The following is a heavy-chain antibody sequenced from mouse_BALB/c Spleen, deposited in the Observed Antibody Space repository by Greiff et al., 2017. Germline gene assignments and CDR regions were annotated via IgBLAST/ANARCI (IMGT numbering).Heavy chain of an antibody. Sequence: EVHLVESGGGLVQPGGSRKLSCAASGFTFSSFGMHWVRQAPEKGLEWVAYISSGSSTIYYADTVKGRFTISRDNPKNTLFLQMTSLRSEDTAMYYCARGGDAWFAYWGQGTLVTVSA. V-gene: IGHV5-17*02. CDR1: GFTFSSFG. D-gene: IGHD3-3*01. J-gene: IGHJ3*01. CDR3: ARGGDAWFAY. CDR2: ISSGSSTI.